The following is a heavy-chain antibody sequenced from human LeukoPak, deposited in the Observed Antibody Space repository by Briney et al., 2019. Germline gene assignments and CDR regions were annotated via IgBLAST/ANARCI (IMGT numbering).Heavy chain of an antibody. D-gene: IGHD3-22*01. V-gene: IGHV1-69*13. Sequence: SVKVSCKASGGTFSSYAISWVRQAPGQGLEWMGGIIPIFGTANYAQKFQGRVRITADESTSTAYMELSSLRSEDTAAYYCASTDSIDYYDSSGYSNPFDYWGQGTLVTVSS. CDR1: GGTFSSYA. CDR2: IIPIFGTA. J-gene: IGHJ4*02. CDR3: ASTDSIDYYDSSGYSNPFDY.